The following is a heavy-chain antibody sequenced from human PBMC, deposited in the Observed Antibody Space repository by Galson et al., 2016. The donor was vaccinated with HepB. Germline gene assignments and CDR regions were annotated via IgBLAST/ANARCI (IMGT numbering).Heavy chain of an antibody. CDR3: AELPTGSYAFAI. D-gene: IGHD1-26*01. CDR1: GFTFSIYS. J-gene: IGHJ3*02. V-gene: IGHV3-30-3*01. Sequence: SLRLSCAASGFTFSIYSMHWVRQAPGKGLEWVAMISYDGNNKYYADSVKGRFTISRDNFKNTLYLQMNRLRAEDTAIYYCAELPTGSYAFAIWGQGTMVTVSS. CDR2: ISYDGNNK.